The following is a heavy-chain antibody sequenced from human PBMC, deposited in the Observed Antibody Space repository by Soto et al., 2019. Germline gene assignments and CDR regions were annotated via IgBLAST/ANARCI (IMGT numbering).Heavy chain of an antibody. CDR3: ARDSQRGLLWFGELGAFDI. CDR2: INAGNGNT. CDR1: GYTFTSYA. J-gene: IGHJ3*02. Sequence: QVQLVQSGAEVKKPGASVKVSCKASGYTFTSYAMHWVRQAPGQRLEWMGWINAGNGNTKYSQKFQGRVTITRDTSASTAYMELSSLRSEDTAVYYCARDSQRGLLWFGELGAFDIWGQGTMVTVSS. D-gene: IGHD3-10*01. V-gene: IGHV1-3*01.